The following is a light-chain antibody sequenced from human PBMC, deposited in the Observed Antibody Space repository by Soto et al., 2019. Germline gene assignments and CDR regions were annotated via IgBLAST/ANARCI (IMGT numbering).Light chain of an antibody. V-gene: IGKV3-20*01. Sequence: EDVLTQSPGTLSLSPGERATLSCRASQSVTSKYLAWYQQRPGQAPRLLIYGGSSRATGIPDRFSGSGSGTDFTLTISRLEPEDFAVYYCHLYGTSPLYTFGQGTMLESK. CDR2: GGS. J-gene: IGKJ2*01. CDR1: QSVTSKY. CDR3: HLYGTSPLYT.